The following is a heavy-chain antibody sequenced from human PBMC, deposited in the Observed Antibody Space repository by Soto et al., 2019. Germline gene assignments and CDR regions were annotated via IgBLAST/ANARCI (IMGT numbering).Heavy chain of an antibody. J-gene: IGHJ4*02. D-gene: IGHD3-22*01. CDR2: ISSSGSTI. CDR1: GFTFSSYE. CDR3: ARSHDSSGYTDY. V-gene: IGHV3-48*03. Sequence: GGTLRLSCAASGFTFSSYEMNWVRQAPGKGLEWVSYISSSGSTIYYADSVKGRFTISRDNAKNSLYLQMNSLRAEDTAVYYCARSHDSSGYTDYWGQGTLVAVSS.